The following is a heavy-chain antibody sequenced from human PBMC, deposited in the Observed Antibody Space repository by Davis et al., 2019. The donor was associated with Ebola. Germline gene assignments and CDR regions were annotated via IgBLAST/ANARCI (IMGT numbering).Heavy chain of an antibody. V-gene: IGHV3-73*01. Sequence: GESLKISCAASGFTFSDPAMQWVRQASGKGLEWVGRIRSKANSYATAYAASVKGRFTISRDDSRNTLYLQMNNLKTADTAVYYCTTVGAYWGLGTLVTVSS. D-gene: IGHD1-26*01. J-gene: IGHJ4*02. CDR1: GFTFSDPA. CDR3: TTVGAY. CDR2: IRSKANSYAT.